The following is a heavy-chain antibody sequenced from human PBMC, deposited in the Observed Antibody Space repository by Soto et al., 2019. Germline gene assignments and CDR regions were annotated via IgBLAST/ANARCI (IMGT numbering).Heavy chain of an antibody. J-gene: IGHJ3*02. CDR1: GGSFSGYY. Sequence: SETLSLTCAVYGGSFSGYYWSWIRQPPGKGLEWIGEINHSGSTNYNPSLKSRVTISVDTSKNRFSLKLSSVTAADTAVYYCARDQSIAAADKDAFDIWGQGTMVTVSS. CDR2: INHSGST. D-gene: IGHD6-13*01. V-gene: IGHV4-34*01. CDR3: ARDQSIAAADKDAFDI.